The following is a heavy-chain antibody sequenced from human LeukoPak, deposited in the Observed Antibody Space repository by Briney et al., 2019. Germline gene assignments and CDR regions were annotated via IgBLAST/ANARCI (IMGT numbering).Heavy chain of an antibody. CDR2: IHNSGRT. CDR3: VREIGYCSSTSCYVPEY. Sequence: SETLSLTCTVSGDSINSDGYYWSWIRQHPGKGLEWIGYIHNSGRTYYNPSLESRVTISADPPKNQFSLKLSSVTAADTAVYFCVREIGYCSSTSCYVPEYWGQGTLVTVSS. CDR1: GDSINSDGYY. V-gene: IGHV4-31*03. D-gene: IGHD2-2*03. J-gene: IGHJ4*02.